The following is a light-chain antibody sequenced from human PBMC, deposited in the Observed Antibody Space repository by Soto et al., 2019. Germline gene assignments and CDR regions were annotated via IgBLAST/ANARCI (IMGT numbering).Light chain of an antibody. Sequence: EIVLTQSPATRSLSPGERATLSCRASQSVRSDLAWYQQKPGQAPRLLIYDASRRATGIPARFSGSGSGTDFTLTISSLEPEDFAVYYCQQLNNWPRTFGGGTKVDIK. CDR3: QQLNNWPRT. V-gene: IGKV3-11*01. CDR2: DAS. CDR1: QSVRSD. J-gene: IGKJ4*01.